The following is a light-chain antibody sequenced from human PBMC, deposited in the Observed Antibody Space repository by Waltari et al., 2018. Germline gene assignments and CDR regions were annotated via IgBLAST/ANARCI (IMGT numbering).Light chain of an antibody. CDR3: SSYTSSSTLE. Sequence: QSALTQPASVSGSPDQSLTISCPGTSSDVGGYNYVSWYQQHPGKAPKLMIYEVSNRPSGVSNRFSGSKSGNTASLTISGLQAEDEADYYCSSYTSSSTLEFGGGTKLTVL. CDR2: EVS. CDR1: SSDVGGYNY. V-gene: IGLV2-14*01. J-gene: IGLJ2*01.